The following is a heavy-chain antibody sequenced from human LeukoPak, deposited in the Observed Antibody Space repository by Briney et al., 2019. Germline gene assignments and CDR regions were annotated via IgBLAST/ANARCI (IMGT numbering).Heavy chain of an antibody. V-gene: IGHV3-21*01. D-gene: IGHD3-9*01. CDR1: GFTFSSYS. Sequence: PGGSLRLSCAASGFTFSSYSMNWVRQAPGKGLEWVSSMSSSSSYIYYAASVKGRFTISRDNAKNSLYLQINSLRAEDTAVYYCARVRTDFDWLLCADYWGQGTLVTVSS. CDR2: MSSSSSYI. J-gene: IGHJ4*02. CDR3: ARVRTDFDWLLCADY.